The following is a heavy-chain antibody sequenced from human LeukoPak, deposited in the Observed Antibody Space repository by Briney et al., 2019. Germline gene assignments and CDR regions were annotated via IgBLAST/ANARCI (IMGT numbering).Heavy chain of an antibody. CDR3: ARNTETAIPPPYYFDY. Sequence: GASVKVSCKASGYTFTSYAMHWVRQAPGQRLECMGWINTGNGNTKYSQKFQGRVTITRDTSASTAYMDLSSLRSEDTAVYYCARNTETAIPPPYYFDYWGQGTLVTVSS. J-gene: IGHJ4*02. V-gene: IGHV1-3*04. D-gene: IGHD2-21*02. CDR1: GYTFTSYA. CDR2: INTGNGNT.